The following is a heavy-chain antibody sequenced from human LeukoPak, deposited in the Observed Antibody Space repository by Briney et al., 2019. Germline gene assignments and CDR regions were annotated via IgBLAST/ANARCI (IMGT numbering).Heavy chain of an antibody. CDR3: ARARNYYDSSGFYYEGDAFDI. J-gene: IGHJ3*02. Sequence: SETLSLTCTVSGGSISSYHWSWIRQPPGKGLESIGYIYSSGSTHYNPSLKSRVTISVDTSKNQFSLKLGSVTAADTAVYYCARARNYYDSSGFYYEGDAFDIWGQGTVVTVSS. CDR2: IYSSGST. V-gene: IGHV4-59*01. D-gene: IGHD3-22*01. CDR1: GGSISSYH.